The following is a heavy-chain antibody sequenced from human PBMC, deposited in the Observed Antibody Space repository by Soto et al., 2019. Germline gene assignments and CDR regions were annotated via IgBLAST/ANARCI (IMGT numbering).Heavy chain of an antibody. CDR3: ATSITISGGGFDP. Sequence: ASXKFSCKASGYTFTGYYMHWVRQAPGKGLEWMGAFDAEDGETIYAQKFQGRVTMTEDTSTDTAYMELSSLRSEDTAVYYCATSITISGGGFDPWGQGTLVTVS. CDR1: GYTFTGYY. J-gene: IGHJ5*02. CDR2: FDAEDGET. D-gene: IGHD3-10*02. V-gene: IGHV1-24*01.